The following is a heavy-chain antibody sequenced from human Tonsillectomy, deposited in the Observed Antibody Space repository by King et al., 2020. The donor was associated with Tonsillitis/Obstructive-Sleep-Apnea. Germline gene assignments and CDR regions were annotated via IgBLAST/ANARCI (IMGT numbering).Heavy chain of an antibody. J-gene: IGHJ6*02. Sequence: VQLVESGGALVQPGGSLRLSCAASGFTFSSYDMHWVRQATGKGLEWVSGIGTTGDPYYPGSVKGRFTISRENAKNSLYLQMNSLRAGDTAVYYCARAYDGSVYYYYGLKVWGQGPTVTV. V-gene: IGHV3-13*05. CDR1: GFTFSSYD. D-gene: IGHD3-22*01. CDR2: IGTTGDP. CDR3: ARAYDGSVYYYYGLKV.